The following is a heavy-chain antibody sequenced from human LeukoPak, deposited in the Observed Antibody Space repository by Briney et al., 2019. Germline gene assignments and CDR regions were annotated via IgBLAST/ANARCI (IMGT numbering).Heavy chain of an antibody. CDR2: IRYDGSNK. Sequence: GGSLRLSCAASGFTFSSYGMHWVRQAPGKGLEWVAFIRYDGSNKYYADSVKGRFTISRDNSKNTLYLQMNSLRAEDTAVYYCAKDFTVVVVEYYFDYWGQGTLVTVSS. CDR3: AKDFTVVVVEYYFDY. J-gene: IGHJ4*02. CDR1: GFTFSSYG. V-gene: IGHV3-30*02. D-gene: IGHD2-15*01.